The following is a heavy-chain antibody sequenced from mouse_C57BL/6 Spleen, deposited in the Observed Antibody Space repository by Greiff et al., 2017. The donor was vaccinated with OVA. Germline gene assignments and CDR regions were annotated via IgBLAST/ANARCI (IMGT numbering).Heavy chain of an antibody. CDR1: GYTFTDYY. D-gene: IGHD4-1*02. V-gene: IGHV1-26*01. Sequence: VQLQQSGPELVKPGASVKISCKASGYTFTDYYMNWVKQSHGKSLEWIGDINPNNGGTSYNQKFKGKATLTVDKSSSTAYMELRSLTSEDSAVYYCASPQLGPFDYWGQGTTLTVSA. CDR2: INPNNGGT. J-gene: IGHJ2*01. CDR3: ASPQLGPFDY.